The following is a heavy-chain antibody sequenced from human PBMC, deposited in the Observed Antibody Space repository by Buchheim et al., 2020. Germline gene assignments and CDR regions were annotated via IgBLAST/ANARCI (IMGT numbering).Heavy chain of an antibody. J-gene: IGHJ6*02. CDR3: ARSGIVLVPAAPDV. V-gene: IGHV3-7*01. CDR2: IKQDGSEK. Sequence: EVQLVESGGGLVQPGGSLRLSCAASGFTFSSYWMSWVRQAPGKGLEWVANIKQDGSEKYYVDSVKGRFTISRDTATNSLYLQMNSLRAEDTAVYYCARSGIVLVPAAPDVWGQGTT. CDR1: GFTFSSYW. D-gene: IGHD2-2*01.